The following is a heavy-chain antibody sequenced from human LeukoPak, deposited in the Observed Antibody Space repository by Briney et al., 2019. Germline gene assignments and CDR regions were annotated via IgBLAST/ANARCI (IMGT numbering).Heavy chain of an antibody. J-gene: IGHJ4*02. Sequence: SETLSLTCSVSGGSIRNYYWSWIRQPPGKGLEWIGFIFHSGNSNYNPSLKSRVTISIDTSKNQFSLKLSSVTAADTAVYYCARELAVTGPFDYWGQGTLVTVSS. CDR1: GGSIRNYY. CDR3: ARELAVTGPFDY. V-gene: IGHV4-59*01. D-gene: IGHD6-19*01. CDR2: IFHSGNS.